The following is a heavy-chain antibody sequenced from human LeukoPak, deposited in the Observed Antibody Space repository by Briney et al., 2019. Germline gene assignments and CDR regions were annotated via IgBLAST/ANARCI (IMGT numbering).Heavy chain of an antibody. D-gene: IGHD4-11*01. J-gene: IGHJ6*04. CDR3: VRGLGDV. CDR2: INDDGKLV. Sequence: GGSLRLSCSASGFIFRNYWMHWVRQAPGKGPVWVSRINDDGKLVTYADSVKGRFTISRDSAKDTVFLRMHSLRVEDTGVYYCVRGLGDVWGKGTLVTVSS. V-gene: IGHV3-74*01. CDR1: GFIFRNYW.